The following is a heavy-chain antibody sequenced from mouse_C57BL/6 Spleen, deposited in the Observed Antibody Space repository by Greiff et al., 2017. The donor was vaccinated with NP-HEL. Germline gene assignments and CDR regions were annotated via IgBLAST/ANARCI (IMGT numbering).Heavy chain of an antibody. CDR2: IYPGDGDT. CDR1: GYAFSSSW. V-gene: IGHV1-82*01. J-gene: IGHJ2*01. D-gene: IGHD2-4*01. CDR3: ARGDYDEGYFDY. Sequence: QVQLQQSGPELVKPGASVKISCKASGYAFSSSWMNWVKQRPGKGLEWIGRIYPGDGDTNYNGKFMGKATLTADKSSSTAYMQLSSLTSEDSAVYFRARGDYDEGYFDYWGQGTTLTVSS.